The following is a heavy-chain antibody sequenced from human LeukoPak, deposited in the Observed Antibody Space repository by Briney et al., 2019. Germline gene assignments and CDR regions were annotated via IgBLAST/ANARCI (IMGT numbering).Heavy chain of an antibody. CDR2: INSDGSGT. CDR3: ARDRSGSNYYLDV. Sequence: GGSLRLSCVASGFTFSTQWMHWVRQGPGKGLVWVSRINSDGSGTSYADSVEGRFTNSRDNAKNTLYLEMNSLRAEDTAIYYCARDRSGSNYYLDVWGKGTTVTVSS. D-gene: IGHD1-26*01. V-gene: IGHV3-74*01. CDR1: GFTFSTQW. J-gene: IGHJ6*03.